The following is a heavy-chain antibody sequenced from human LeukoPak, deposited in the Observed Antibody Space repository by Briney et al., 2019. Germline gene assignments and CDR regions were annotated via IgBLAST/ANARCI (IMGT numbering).Heavy chain of an antibody. D-gene: IGHD6-6*01. J-gene: IGHJ4*02. CDR2: IYYSGST. CDR3: ARHGWASIAARLDY. Sequence: SETLSLTCTVSGGSISSSSCYWGWIRQPPGKGLEWIGSIYYSGSTNYNPSLKSRVTISVDTSKNQFSLNLSSVTAADTAVYYCARHGWASIAARLDYWGQGTLVTVSS. CDR1: GGSISSSSCY. V-gene: IGHV4-39*01.